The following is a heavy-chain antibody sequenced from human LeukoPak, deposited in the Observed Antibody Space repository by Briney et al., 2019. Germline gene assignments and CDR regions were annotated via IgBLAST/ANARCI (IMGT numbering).Heavy chain of an antibody. J-gene: IGHJ6*02. V-gene: IGHV3-7*01. CDR2: IKKDGSVK. CDR3: AAYTHWVAGDV. Sequence: GGSLRLSCVASGFSFSDSWMSWVRQAPGKGLEWVADIKKDGSVKEYVDSVKGRFSISRDNAKNSLYLQMDSLRAEDTAVYYCAAYTHWVAGDVWGQGTTVSVSS. CDR1: GFSFSDSW. D-gene: IGHD7-27*01.